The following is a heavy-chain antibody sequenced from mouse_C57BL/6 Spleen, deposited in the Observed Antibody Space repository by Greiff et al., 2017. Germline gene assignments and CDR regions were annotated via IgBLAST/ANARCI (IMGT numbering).Heavy chain of an antibody. J-gene: IGHJ2*01. V-gene: IGHV5-16*01. CDR1: GFTFSDYY. Sequence: EVKLVESEGGLVQPGSSMKLSCTASGFTFSDYYMAWVRQVPETGLEWVANINFDGSGTYYLDSLKSRFIISRDNAKNILYLQMSSLKSEGTATYDCARDRGFPHVCYWGQGTTLTVSA. CDR2: INFDGSGT. D-gene: IGHD3-1*01. CDR3: ARDRGFPHVCY.